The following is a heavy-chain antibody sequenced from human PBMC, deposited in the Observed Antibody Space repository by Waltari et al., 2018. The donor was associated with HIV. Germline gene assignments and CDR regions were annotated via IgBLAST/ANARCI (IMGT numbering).Heavy chain of an antibody. V-gene: IGHV3-66*01. CDR2: IYSGGST. Sequence: VQLVASGGGLVQPGGSLRLSCAASGFTGSSHYLSWVRQAPGKGLEWVSFIYSGGSTYYADSVKGRFTISRDNSKNTLYLQMNSLRAEDTAVYYCASIAYCGGDCYPRGMDVWGQGTTVTVSS. D-gene: IGHD2-21*02. CDR3: ASIAYCGGDCYPRGMDV. J-gene: IGHJ6*02. CDR1: GFTGSSHY.